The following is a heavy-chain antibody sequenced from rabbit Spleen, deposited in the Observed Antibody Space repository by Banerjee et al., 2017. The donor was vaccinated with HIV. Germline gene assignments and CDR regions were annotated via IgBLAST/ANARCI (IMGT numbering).Heavy chain of an antibody. J-gene: IGHJ6*01. CDR1: GFSFSSNW. CDR2: IAGSSSGFT. D-gene: IGHD8-1*01. Sequence: QEQLVESGGGLVQPEGSLTLTCTVSGFSFSSNWICWVRQAPGKGLEWISCIAGSSSGFTYSATWAKGRFTCSKTSSTTVTLQMTSLTVADTATYFCARDTGSSFSSYGMDLWGQGTLVTVS. CDR3: ARDTGSSFSSYGMDL. V-gene: IGHV1S45*01.